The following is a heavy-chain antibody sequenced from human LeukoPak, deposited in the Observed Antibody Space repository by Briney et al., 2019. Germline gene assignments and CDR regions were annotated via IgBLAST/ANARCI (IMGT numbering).Heavy chain of an antibody. Sequence: GASVKVSCKASGYTFTSYGISWVRQAPGQGLEWMGWISAYNGNTNYAQKLQGRVAMTIDTSTSTAYMELRSLRSDDTAVYYCARETRDDYDDAFDIWGQGTMVTVSS. CDR3: ARETRDDYDDAFDI. CDR2: ISAYNGNT. J-gene: IGHJ3*02. D-gene: IGHD5-24*01. CDR1: GYTFTSYG. V-gene: IGHV1-18*01.